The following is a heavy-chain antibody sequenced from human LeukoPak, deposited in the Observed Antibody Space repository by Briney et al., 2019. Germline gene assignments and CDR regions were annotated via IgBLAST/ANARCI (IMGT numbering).Heavy chain of an antibody. CDR3: AREWDDILTGYPSIDY. V-gene: IGHV3-30-3*01. D-gene: IGHD3-9*01. J-gene: IGHJ4*02. CDR2: ISYDGSNK. Sequence: GRSLRLSCAASGFTFSSYAMHWVRQAPGKGLEWVAVISYDGSNKYYADSVKGRFTISRDNSKNTLYLQMNSLRAEDTAVYYCAREWDDILTGYPSIDYWGQGTLVTASS. CDR1: GFTFSSYA.